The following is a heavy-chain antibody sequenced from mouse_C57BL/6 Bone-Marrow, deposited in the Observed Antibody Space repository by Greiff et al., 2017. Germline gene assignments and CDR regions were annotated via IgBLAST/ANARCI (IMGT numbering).Heavy chain of an antibody. Sequence: QVHVKQPGAELVLPGASVKLSCQASGYTFPRYWLHWVKQRPGQGLEWIGVIDPSDSYTNYNQKFKGKSTLPVYKSSSTAYMQLSSLTSEDSAVYYCARSGDGDYWGQGTTLTVSS. CDR1: GYTFPRYW. J-gene: IGHJ2*01. V-gene: IGHV1-69*01. CDR2: IDPSDSYT. CDR3: ARSGDGDY. D-gene: IGHD2-13*01.